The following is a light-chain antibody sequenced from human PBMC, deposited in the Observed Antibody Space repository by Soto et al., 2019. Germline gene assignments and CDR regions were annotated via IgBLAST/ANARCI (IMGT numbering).Light chain of an antibody. V-gene: IGLV2-14*01. CDR3: SSYTSSILV. J-gene: IGLJ3*02. CDR2: EVS. CDR1: NSDVGGYKY. Sequence: QSALTQPASVSGSPGQSITISCTGTNSDVGGYKYVSWYQQYPGKAPKLMIYEVSNRPSGVSNRFSGSKSGNTASLTISGLQAEDEADYYSSSYTSSILVFGGGTKLTVL.